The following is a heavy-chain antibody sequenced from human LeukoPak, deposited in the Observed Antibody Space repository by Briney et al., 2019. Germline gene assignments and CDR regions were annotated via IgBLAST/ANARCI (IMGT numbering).Heavy chain of an antibody. V-gene: IGHV3-73*01. CDR2: IRSKAKNYST. CDR3: TRLGEYVVVTAGLDY. D-gene: IGHD2-21*02. CDR1: GVTISGSA. J-gene: IGHJ4*02. Sequence: GGTLKLTCAASGVTISGSAMHWVRQPSGKGLEWVGRIRSKAKNYSTAYAASVKGRFTISRDDSKNTAYLQMNSLKIEDTAVYYGTRLGEYVVVTAGLDYWGQGTLVTVSS.